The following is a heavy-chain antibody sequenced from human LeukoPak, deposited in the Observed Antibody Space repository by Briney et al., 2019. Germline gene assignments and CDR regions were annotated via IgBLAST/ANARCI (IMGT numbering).Heavy chain of an antibody. CDR2: FDPEDGET. CDR3: ATLSVRIPAAIRLGWFDP. Sequence: ASVKVSCKVSGYTLTELSMHWVRQAPGKGLEWMGGFDPEDGETIYAQKFQGGVTMTEDTSTDTAYMELSSLRSEDTAVYYCATLSVRIPAAIRLGWFDPWGQGTLVTVSS. V-gene: IGHV1-24*01. CDR1: GYTLTELS. J-gene: IGHJ5*02. D-gene: IGHD2-2*02.